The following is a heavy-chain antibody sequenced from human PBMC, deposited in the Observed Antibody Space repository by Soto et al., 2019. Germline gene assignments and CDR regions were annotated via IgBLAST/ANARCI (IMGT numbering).Heavy chain of an antibody. CDR1: GYSISTGYH. J-gene: IGHJ4*02. V-gene: IGHV4-38-2*02. CDR2: IYRSGRT. D-gene: IGHD1-7*01. Sequence: SETLSLTCGVSGYSISTGYHWGWIRQAPGKGLEWIGSIYRSGRTDYNPSLKSRVSISIDTSKNLFSLQLSSVTAADTAVHYCARDELVYYFDFWGQGTLVTVSS. CDR3: ARDELVYYFDF.